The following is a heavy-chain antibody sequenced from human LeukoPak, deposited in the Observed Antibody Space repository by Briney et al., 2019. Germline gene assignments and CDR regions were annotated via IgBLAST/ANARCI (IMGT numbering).Heavy chain of an antibody. J-gene: IGHJ4*02. CDR3: ARQGERPGISAY. Sequence: SETLSLTCIVSGDSISSSSYYWGWLRQPPGKGLEWIGSIFSGNTYYNPSLKSRVTISLNTSKNQLSLNLSSVTAADTAVYYCARQGERPGISAYWGQGTLVTVSS. CDR2: IFSGNT. V-gene: IGHV4-39*01. CDR1: GDSISSSSYY. D-gene: IGHD1-26*01.